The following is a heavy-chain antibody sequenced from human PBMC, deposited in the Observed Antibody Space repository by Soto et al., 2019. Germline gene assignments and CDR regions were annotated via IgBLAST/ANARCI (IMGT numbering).Heavy chain of an antibody. J-gene: IGHJ4*02. CDR3: AKDEDRHGYGFPLDY. CDR1: GFTFSSYA. V-gene: IGHV3-23*01. Sequence: EVQLLESGGGLVQPGGSLRLSCAASGFTFSSYAMSWVRQAPGKGLEWVSAISGSGGSTYYADSVKGRFTISRDNSKNTLYLQMNSLTAEDTAIYYCAKDEDRHGYGFPLDYWGQGTLVTVSS. CDR2: ISGSGGST. D-gene: IGHD5-18*01.